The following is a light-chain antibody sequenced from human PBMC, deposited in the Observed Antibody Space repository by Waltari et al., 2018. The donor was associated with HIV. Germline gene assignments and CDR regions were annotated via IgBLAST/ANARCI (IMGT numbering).Light chain of an antibody. CDR3: CSHAGNFIFA. V-gene: IGLV2-11*01. Sequence: QSALTQPHSVSASPEPSLTIPCAGTSTPVDTLVSCYQQHPGKSPHVIIYAVNNRPSGVPDRFSGSKSGNTAFLTISGLQAEDEAEYHCCSHAGNFIFAFGTGTKVTAL. CDR1: STPVDTL. CDR2: AVN. J-gene: IGLJ1*01.